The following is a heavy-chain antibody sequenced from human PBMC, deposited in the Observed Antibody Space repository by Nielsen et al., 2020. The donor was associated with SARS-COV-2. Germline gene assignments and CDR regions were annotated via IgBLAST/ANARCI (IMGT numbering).Heavy chain of an antibody. V-gene: IGHV4-59*08. J-gene: IGHJ3*02. CDR1: GGSISRYY. Sequence: SETLSLTCTVSGGSISRYYWSWIRQSPGKGLEWIGYVYYSGRTKYNPSLESRVTISVDRSKNQVSLKLSSVTAADTAVYYCARHDRGGDCYDDAFEIWGQGTMVTVSS. CDR2: VYYSGRT. D-gene: IGHD2-21*02. CDR3: ARHDRGGDCYDDAFEI.